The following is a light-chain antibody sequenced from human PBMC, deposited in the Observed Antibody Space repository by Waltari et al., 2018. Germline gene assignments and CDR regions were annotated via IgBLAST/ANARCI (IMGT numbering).Light chain of an antibody. V-gene: IGKV3-11*01. Sequence: EIVLTQSPATLSLSPGDRATLSCRASQSVRSYLAWYPQKPGQAPRLLIYDASNRATGIPARFSGSGSGTDFTLTISSLEPEDFAVYYCQQRSNWPPWTFGQGTKVEIK. CDR2: DAS. J-gene: IGKJ1*01. CDR1: QSVRSY. CDR3: QQRSNWPPWT.